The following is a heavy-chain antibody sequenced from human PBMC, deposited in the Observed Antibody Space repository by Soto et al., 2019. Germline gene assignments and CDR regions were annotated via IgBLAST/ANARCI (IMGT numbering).Heavy chain of an antibody. CDR3: ARDRQDIVVVPAAAMGGYYGMDV. D-gene: IGHD2-2*01. Sequence: SETLSLTCTVSGGSISSGDYYWSWIRQPPGKGLEWIGYIYYSGSTYYNPSLKSRVTTSVDTSKNQFSLKLSSVTAADTAVYYCARDRQDIVVVPAAAMGGYYGMDVWGQGTTVTVSS. V-gene: IGHV4-30-4*01. J-gene: IGHJ6*02. CDR2: IYYSGST. CDR1: GGSISSGDYY.